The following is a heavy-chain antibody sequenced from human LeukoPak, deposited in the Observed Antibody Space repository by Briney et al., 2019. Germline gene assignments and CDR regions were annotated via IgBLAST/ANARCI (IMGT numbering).Heavy chain of an antibody. CDR2: ISSGSSSI. CDR1: GFTFSSYS. D-gene: IGHD5-12*01. J-gene: IGHJ4*02. Sequence: GGSLRLSCTASGFTFSSYSMNWVRQAPGKGLEWVSYISSGSSSIYYADSVKGRFTISRDKAKNSVYLQMNSLRDEDTAVYYCARDLSRVAVATDHGWGQGTLVTVSS. CDR3: ARDLSRVAVATDHG. V-gene: IGHV3-48*02.